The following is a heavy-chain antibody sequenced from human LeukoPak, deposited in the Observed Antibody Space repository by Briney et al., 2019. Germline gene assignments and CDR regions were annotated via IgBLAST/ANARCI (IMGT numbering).Heavy chain of an antibody. CDR2: IWYDGSNK. CDR1: GFTFSSYG. CDR3: ARECAYCSGGSCPTDY. J-gene: IGHJ4*02. Sequence: PGGSLRLSCAASGFTFSSYGMQWVRQAPGKGLEWVAVIWYDGSNKYYADSVKGRFTISRDNSKNTLYLQMNSLRAEDTAVYYCARECAYCSGGSCPTDYWGQGTLVTVSS. D-gene: IGHD2-15*01. V-gene: IGHV3-33*01.